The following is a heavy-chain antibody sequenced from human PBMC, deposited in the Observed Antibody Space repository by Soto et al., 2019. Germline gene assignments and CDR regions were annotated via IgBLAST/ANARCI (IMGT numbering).Heavy chain of an antibody. Sequence: EVQLLESGGGLVQPGGSLRLSCAASGFTFSSYAMSWVRQAPGKGLEWVSAISGSGGSTYYADSVKGRFTISRDNSNNTLYLQMNNLRAEDTAVYYCAKAPEYYDILTGSPVGYYYYGMDVWGQGTTVTVSS. CDR1: GFTFSSYA. V-gene: IGHV3-23*01. CDR2: ISGSGGST. CDR3: AKAPEYYDILTGSPVGYYYYGMDV. J-gene: IGHJ6*02. D-gene: IGHD3-9*01.